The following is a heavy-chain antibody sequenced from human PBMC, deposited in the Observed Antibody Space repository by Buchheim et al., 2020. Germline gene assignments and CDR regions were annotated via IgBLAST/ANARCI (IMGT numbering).Heavy chain of an antibody. Sequence: QVQLQESGPGLVKPSQTLSLTCTVSGGSISSGDYYWSWIRQPPGKGLEWIGYIYYSGSTYYNPSLKSRVTISVDTSKNQFSLKLSSVTAADTAVYYCARDRSEIAVAGILLGDGMDVWGQGTT. CDR2: IYYSGST. J-gene: IGHJ6*02. CDR3: ARDRSEIAVAGILLGDGMDV. CDR1: GGSISSGDYY. V-gene: IGHV4-30-4*01. D-gene: IGHD6-19*01.